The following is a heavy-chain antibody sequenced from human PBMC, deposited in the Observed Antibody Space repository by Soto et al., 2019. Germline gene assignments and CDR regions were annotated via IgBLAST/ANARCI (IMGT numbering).Heavy chain of an antibody. CDR3: ARLGVWKYGMDV. CDR1: GGSISSSSYY. V-gene: IGHV4-39*01. Sequence: SQTLSLTCTVSGGSISSSSYYWGWIRQPPGKGLEWIGSIYYSGSTYYNPSLKSRVTISVDTSKNQFSLKLSSVTAADTAVYYCARLGVWKYGMDVWGQGTTVTVSS. D-gene: IGHD2-8*01. CDR2: IYYSGST. J-gene: IGHJ6*02.